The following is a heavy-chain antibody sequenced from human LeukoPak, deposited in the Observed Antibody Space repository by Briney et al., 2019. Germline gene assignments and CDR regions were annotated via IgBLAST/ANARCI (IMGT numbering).Heavy chain of an antibody. J-gene: IGHJ4*02. CDR3: AKARVYQLLLFDY. CDR2: ISGSGGST. V-gene: IGHV3-23*01. CDR1: GFTFSSYA. Sequence: GGSLRLSCAASGFTFSSYAVSWVRQAPGKGLEWVSAISGSGGSTYYADSVKGRFTISRDNSKNTLYLQMNSLRAEDTAVYYCAKARVYQLLLFDYWGQGTLVTVSS. D-gene: IGHD2-2*01.